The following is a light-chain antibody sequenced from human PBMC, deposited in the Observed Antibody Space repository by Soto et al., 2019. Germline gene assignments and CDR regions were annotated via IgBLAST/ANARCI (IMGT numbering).Light chain of an antibody. CDR1: QSVSSSY. CDR3: QQYGSSPRFT. Sequence: EIVLTQSPGTLSLSPRERATLSCRASQSVSSSYLAWYQQKPGQAPRLLIYGASSRATGIPDRFSSSGSGTDFTLTISRLEPEDFAVYYCQQYGSSPRFTFGPGTKVDIK. V-gene: IGKV3-20*01. J-gene: IGKJ3*01. CDR2: GAS.